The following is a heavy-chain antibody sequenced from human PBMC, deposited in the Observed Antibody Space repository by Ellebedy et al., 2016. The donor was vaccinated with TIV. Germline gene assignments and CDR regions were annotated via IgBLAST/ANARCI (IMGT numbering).Heavy chain of an antibody. D-gene: IGHD6-19*01. CDR1: GYTFTSYG. J-gene: IGHJ6*02. V-gene: IGHV1-18*04. Sequence: VSVKVSCKASGYTFTSYGISWVRQAPGQGLEWMGWISAYNGNTNYAQKLQGRVTMTTDTSTSTAYMELRSLRSDDTAVYYCATTVAAPNEGHYYYYGMDVWGQGTTVTVSS. CDR2: ISAYNGNT. CDR3: ATTVAAPNEGHYYYYGMDV.